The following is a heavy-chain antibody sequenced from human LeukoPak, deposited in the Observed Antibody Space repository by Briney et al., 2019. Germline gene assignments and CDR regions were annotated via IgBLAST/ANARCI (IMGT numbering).Heavy chain of an antibody. D-gene: IGHD5-12*01. CDR3: ARDPVVATILPSLFDY. J-gene: IGHJ4*02. CDR2: ISSSSSYI. Sequence: GGSLRLSCAASGFTFSSYSMNWVRQAPGKGLEWVSSISSSSSYIYYADSVKGRFTISRDNAKNSLYLQMSSLRAEDTAVYYCARDPVVATILPSLFDYWGQGTLVTVSS. CDR1: GFTFSSYS. V-gene: IGHV3-21*01.